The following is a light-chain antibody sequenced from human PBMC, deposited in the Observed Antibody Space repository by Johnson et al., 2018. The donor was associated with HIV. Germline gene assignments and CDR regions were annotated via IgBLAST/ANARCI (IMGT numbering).Light chain of an antibody. J-gene: IGLJ1*01. CDR2: DNN. CDR3: GTWDNSLVARYV. CDR1: SSNIGKNY. Sequence: QSVLTQPPSVSAAPGQKVTISCSGGSSNIGKNYVSWYQQLPGTAPKLLIYDNNRRPSGIPDRFSGSKSGTSATLGITGLQTRDEADYYCGTWDNSLVARYVFGTGTKVTVL. V-gene: IGLV1-51*01.